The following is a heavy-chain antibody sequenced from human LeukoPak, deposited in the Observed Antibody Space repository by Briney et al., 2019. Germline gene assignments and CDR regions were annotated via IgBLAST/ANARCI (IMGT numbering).Heavy chain of an antibody. Sequence: GGPLRLSCAASGFTFSDYYMSWIRQAPGKGLEWVSYISSSGSTIYYADSVKGRFTISRDNAKNSLYLQMNSLRAEDTAVYYCARWGDHGTRDAFDIWGQGTMVTVPS. CDR3: ARWGDHGTRDAFDI. CDR2: ISSSGSTI. V-gene: IGHV3-11*04. J-gene: IGHJ3*02. D-gene: IGHD1-7*01. CDR1: GFTFSDYY.